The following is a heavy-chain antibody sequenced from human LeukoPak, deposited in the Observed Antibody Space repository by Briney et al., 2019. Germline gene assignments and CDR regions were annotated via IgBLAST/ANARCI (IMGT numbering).Heavy chain of an antibody. CDR2: IIPIFGTA. D-gene: IGHD3-22*01. CDR3: ATLTPYYYDSSGYTHYYYYMDV. J-gene: IGHJ6*03. Sequence: SVKVSCKASGGTFSSYAISWVRQAPGQGLEWMGGIIPIFGTANYAQKFQGRVTITADESTSTAYMELSSLRSEDTAVYCCATLTPYYYDSSGYTHYYYYMDVWGKGTTVTVSS. CDR1: GGTFSSYA. V-gene: IGHV1-69*01.